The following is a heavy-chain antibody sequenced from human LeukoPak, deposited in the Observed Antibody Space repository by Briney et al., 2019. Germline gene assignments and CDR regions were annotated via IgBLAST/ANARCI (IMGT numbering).Heavy chain of an antibody. D-gene: IGHD3-3*01. CDR1: GFTFSSYA. Sequence: GGSLRLSCAASGFTFSSYAMSWVRQAPGKGLEWVSAISGSGGSTYHADSVKGRFTISRDNSKNTLYLQMNSLRSEDTAVYYCAKGAIFGVTTRGYGMDVWGQGTSVTVSS. CDR2: ISGSGGST. CDR3: AKGAIFGVTTRGYGMDV. V-gene: IGHV3-23*01. J-gene: IGHJ6*02.